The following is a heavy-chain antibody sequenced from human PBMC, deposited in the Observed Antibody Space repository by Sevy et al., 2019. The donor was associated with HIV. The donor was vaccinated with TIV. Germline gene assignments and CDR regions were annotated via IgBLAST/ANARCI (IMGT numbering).Heavy chain of an antibody. CDR3: ARDHPPGRYYDILTGAKDAFDI. J-gene: IGHJ3*02. Sequence: GGSLRLSCAASGFTFSSYSMNWVRQAPGKGLEWVSSISSSSYIYYADSVKGRFTISRDNAKNSLYLQMNSLRAEDTAVYYCARDHPPGRYYDILTGAKDAFDIWGQGTMVTVSS. CDR1: GFTFSSYS. V-gene: IGHV3-21*01. CDR2: ISSSSYI. D-gene: IGHD3-9*01.